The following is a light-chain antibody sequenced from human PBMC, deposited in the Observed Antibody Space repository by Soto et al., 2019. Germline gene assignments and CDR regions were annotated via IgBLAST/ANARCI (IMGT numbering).Light chain of an antibody. J-gene: IGKJ1*01. CDR2: AAS. CDR3: HQSYSTPRT. Sequence: DIQMTQSPSSLSASVGDRVSITCRASQSISSYLNWYQQKPGKAPNLLIYAASSLPSGVPSRFSGRGSGTDFTLTISSLQPEDFATYYRHQSYSTPRTFGQGPKV. CDR1: QSISSY. V-gene: IGKV1-39*01.